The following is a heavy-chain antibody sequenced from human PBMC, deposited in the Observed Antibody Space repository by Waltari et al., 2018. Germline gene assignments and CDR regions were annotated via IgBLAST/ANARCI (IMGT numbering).Heavy chain of an antibody. D-gene: IGHD1-20*01. CDR3: ARPPFLNWNDGGNGMDV. CDR2: SNTNTGNP. Sequence: QVQLVQSGSEVKKPGSSVKVCCKASGGTFSSYAISWVRQAPGQGLEGMGWSNTNTGNPTYAQGCKGRFVFSWDTSISTAYLQIRSLKAEDTAVDSCARPPFLNWNDGGNGMDVWGQGTTVTVSS. J-gene: IGHJ6*02. CDR1: GGTFSSYA. V-gene: IGHV7-4-1*01.